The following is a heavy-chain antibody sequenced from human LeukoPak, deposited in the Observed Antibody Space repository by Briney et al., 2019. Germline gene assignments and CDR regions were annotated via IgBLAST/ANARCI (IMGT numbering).Heavy chain of an antibody. D-gene: IGHD3-9*01. J-gene: IGHJ5*02. CDR3: ARGPEVLRYFDWFPWWFDP. V-gene: IGHV1-18*01. CDR2: ISAYNGNT. Sequence: GASVKVSCKASGYTFTNYVISWVRQAPGQGLEWMGWISAYNGNTNYAQKLQGRVTMTTDTSTSTAYMELSSLRSEDTAVYYCARGPEVLRYFDWFPWWFDPWGQGTLVTVSS. CDR1: GYTFTNYV.